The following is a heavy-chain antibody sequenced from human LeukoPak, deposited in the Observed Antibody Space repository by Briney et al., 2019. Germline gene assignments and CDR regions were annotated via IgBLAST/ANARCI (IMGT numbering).Heavy chain of an antibody. CDR1: GFTFSSYT. CDR3: ARDPSSRGDFDY. V-gene: IGHV3-21*01. D-gene: IGHD2-15*01. Sequence: PGGSLRLSCAASGFTFSSYTMNWVRQAQGKGMEWVSSISSSSNYIYYADSMKGGFTISRDNAKNSLYLQMSSLRAEDTAVYYCARDPSSRGDFDYWGQGTLVTVSS. CDR2: ISSSSNYI. J-gene: IGHJ4*02.